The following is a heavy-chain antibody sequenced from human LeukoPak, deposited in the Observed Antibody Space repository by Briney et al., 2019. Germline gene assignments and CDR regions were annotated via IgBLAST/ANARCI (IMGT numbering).Heavy chain of an antibody. D-gene: IGHD1-26*01. CDR1: GYTFTGYY. Sequence: ASVKVSCKASGYTFTGYYMHWVRQAPGQGLEWMGWINPNSGGTNYAQKFQGRVTMTRDTSTSTVYMELSSLRSEDTAVYYCARDLYSGSYRSAFDIWGQGTMVTVSS. CDR3: ARDLYSGSYRSAFDI. CDR2: INPNSGGT. V-gene: IGHV1-2*02. J-gene: IGHJ3*02.